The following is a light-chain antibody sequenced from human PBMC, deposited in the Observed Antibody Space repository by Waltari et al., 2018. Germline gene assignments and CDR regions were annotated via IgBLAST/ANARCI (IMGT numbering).Light chain of an antibody. CDR1: RSNIGTNT. V-gene: IGLV1-44*01. Sequence: QSVLTQPPSASGTPGQGVTISCSGSRSNIGTNTVNWYQQLPGTAPKVLMYSNNQRPSGVPDLCSGSKSGTSASLAVSGLQSEDECDYYCATWDDSLNGVVFGGGTKLTVL. CDR3: ATWDDSLNGVV. J-gene: IGLJ2*01. CDR2: SNN.